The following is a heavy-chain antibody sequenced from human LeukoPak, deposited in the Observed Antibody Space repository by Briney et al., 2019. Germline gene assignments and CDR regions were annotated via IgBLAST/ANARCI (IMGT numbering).Heavy chain of an antibody. CDR3: ARDPLWYDSSGYYLSRGPDAFDI. Sequence: RTGGSLRLSCAASGFTFDDYGMSWVRQAPGKGLEWVSGINWNGGSTGYADSVKGRLTISRDNAKNSLYLQMNSLRGEDTALYYCARDPLWYDSSGYYLSRGPDAFDIWGQGTMVTVSS. CDR1: GFTFDDYG. J-gene: IGHJ3*02. D-gene: IGHD3-22*01. CDR2: INWNGGST. V-gene: IGHV3-20*04.